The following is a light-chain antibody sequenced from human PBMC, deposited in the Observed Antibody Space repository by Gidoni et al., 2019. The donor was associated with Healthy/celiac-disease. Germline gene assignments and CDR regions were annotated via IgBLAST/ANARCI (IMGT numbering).Light chain of an antibody. V-gene: IGKV3-20*01. CDR2: GAS. J-gene: IGKJ5*01. CDR3: QKYGSSPGT. Sequence: ETVLPQTPGTLSLSPGERATLSCRVSQSISSSYLAWYQQKPGQAPRLLVYGASTRATGIPDRFSGSGSGTDFTLTIRRLEPEDFAVYYCQKYGSSPGTFGQGTRLEIK. CDR1: QSISSSY.